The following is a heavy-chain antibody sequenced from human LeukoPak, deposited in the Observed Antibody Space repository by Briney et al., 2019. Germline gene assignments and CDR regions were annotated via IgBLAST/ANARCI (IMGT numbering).Heavy chain of an antibody. CDR1: GGSISSSSYY. D-gene: IGHD6-19*01. V-gene: IGHV4-39*01. J-gene: IGHJ4*02. CDR3: ATSRGVAGIDY. CDR2: IYYSGST. Sequence: SETLSLTCTVSGGSISSSSYYWGWIRQPPGKGLEWIGSIYYSGSTYYNPSLKSRVTISVNTSKNQFSLKLSSVTAADTAVYYCATSRGVAGIDYWGQGALVTVSS.